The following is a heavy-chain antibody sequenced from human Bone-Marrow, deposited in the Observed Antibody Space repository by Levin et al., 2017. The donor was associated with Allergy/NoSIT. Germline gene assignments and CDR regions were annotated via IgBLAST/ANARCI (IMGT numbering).Heavy chain of an antibody. J-gene: IGHJ1*01. D-gene: IGHD5-24*01. CDR1: GDTFTNYA. CDR2: IIPIFDSA. CDR3: ARHAVEMAASLLGEYFQY. Sequence: SVKVSCKSSGDTFTNYAISWVRQAPGQGLEWVGGIIPIFDSAHYAQKFQGRVTITADKSTSTAYMELSSLRSEDTAVYYCARHAVEMAASLLGEYFQYWGQGTLVTVSS. V-gene: IGHV1-69*06.